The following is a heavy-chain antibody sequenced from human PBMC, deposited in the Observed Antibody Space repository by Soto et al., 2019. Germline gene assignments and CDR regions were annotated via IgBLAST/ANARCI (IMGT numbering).Heavy chain of an antibody. CDR1: GYTFTSYG. J-gene: IGHJ5*02. Sequence: ASVQVSCKASGYTFTSYGISWVRQAPGQGLEWMGWISAYNGNTNYAQKLQGRVTMTTDTSTSTAYMELRSLRSDDTDVYYCAIEGVQPTGYNWFDPWGQGTLVTVSS. CDR3: AIEGVQPTGYNWFDP. D-gene: IGHD6-13*01. V-gene: IGHV1-18*04. CDR2: ISAYNGNT.